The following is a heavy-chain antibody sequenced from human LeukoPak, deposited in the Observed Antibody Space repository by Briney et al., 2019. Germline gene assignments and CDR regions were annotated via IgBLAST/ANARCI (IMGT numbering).Heavy chain of an antibody. CDR1: GFTFSSYG. V-gene: IGHV3-23*01. J-gene: IGHJ5*02. CDR3: ARARGRASAWNNNWFDP. Sequence: GGSLRLSCAASGFTFSSYGMSWVRQAPGKGLEWVSAISGSGGSTYYADSVKGRFTISRDNAKNSLYLQMNSLRAEDTALYHCARARGRASAWNNNWFDPWGQGTLVTVSS. CDR2: ISGSGGST. D-gene: IGHD6-19*01.